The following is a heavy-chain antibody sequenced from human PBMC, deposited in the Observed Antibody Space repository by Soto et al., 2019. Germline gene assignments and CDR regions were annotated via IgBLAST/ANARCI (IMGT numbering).Heavy chain of an antibody. V-gene: IGHV3-7*03. CDR3: ATIVPAAISFDY. D-gene: IGHD2-2*02. J-gene: IGHJ4*02. CDR1: GFTFSSYW. CDR2: IKQDGSEK. Sequence: EVQLVESGGGLVQPGGSLRLSCAASGFTFSSYWMSWVRQAPGKGLEWVANIKQDGSEKYYVDSVKGRFTISRDNAKNSLYLQMNSLRAEDTAVYYCATIVPAAISFDYWGQGTLVTVAS.